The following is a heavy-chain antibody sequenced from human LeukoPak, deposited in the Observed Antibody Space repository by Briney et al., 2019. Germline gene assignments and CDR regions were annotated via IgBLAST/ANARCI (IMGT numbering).Heavy chain of an antibody. CDR1: GYTFTNYA. J-gene: IGHJ4*02. CDR3: ARGIMIVHPIDY. Sequence: RASVKVSCKTSGYTFTNYAINWVRQAPGQGLEWMGWISTYNGNTNYAQKLQGRVTMTTDTSTSTAYMELRSLRSDDTAVYYCARGIMIVHPIDYWGQGTLVTVSS. V-gene: IGHV1-18*01. CDR2: ISTYNGNT. D-gene: IGHD3-22*01.